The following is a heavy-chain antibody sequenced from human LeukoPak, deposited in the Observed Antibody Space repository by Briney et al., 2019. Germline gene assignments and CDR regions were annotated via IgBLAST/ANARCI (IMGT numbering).Heavy chain of an antibody. CDR3: ARFNVIYAFDI. CDR1: GGSFSGYY. D-gene: IGHD3-16*02. V-gene: IGHV4-34*01. J-gene: IGHJ3*02. Sequence: SETLSLTCAVYGGSFSGYYWSWIRQPPGKGLEWIGEINHSGSTNYNPSLKSRVTISVDTSKNQFSLKLSSVTAADTAVYYCARFNVIYAFDIWGQGTMVTVSS. CDR2: INHSGST.